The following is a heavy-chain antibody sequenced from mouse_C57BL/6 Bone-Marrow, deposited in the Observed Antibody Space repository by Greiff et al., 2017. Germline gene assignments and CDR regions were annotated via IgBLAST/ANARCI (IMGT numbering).Heavy chain of an antibody. CDR2: ISDGGSYT. CDR3: ARGAITTVPYYYAMDY. Sequence: EVKVVESGGGLVKPGGSLKLSCAASGFTFSSYAMSWVRQTPEKRLEWVATISDGGSYTYSPDNVKGRFTISRDNAKNNLYLQLSHLKSEDTAMYYFARGAITTVPYYYAMDYWGQGTSVTVSS. J-gene: IGHJ4*01. D-gene: IGHD1-1*01. CDR1: GFTFSSYA. V-gene: IGHV5-4*03.